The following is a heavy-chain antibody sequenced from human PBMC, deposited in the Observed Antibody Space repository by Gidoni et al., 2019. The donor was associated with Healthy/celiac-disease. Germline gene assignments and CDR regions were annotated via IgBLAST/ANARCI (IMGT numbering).Heavy chain of an antibody. J-gene: IGHJ4*02. CDR1: GYTFTGYY. Sequence: QVQLVQSGAEVKKPGASVTVSCTASGYTFTGYYMPWVRQAPGQGLEWMGWINPNSGGTNYAQKFQGRVTMTRDTSISTAYMELSRLRSDDTAVYYCARQQWLVGWDDYWGQGTLVTVSS. CDR2: INPNSGGT. D-gene: IGHD6-19*01. CDR3: ARQQWLVGWDDY. V-gene: IGHV1-2*02.